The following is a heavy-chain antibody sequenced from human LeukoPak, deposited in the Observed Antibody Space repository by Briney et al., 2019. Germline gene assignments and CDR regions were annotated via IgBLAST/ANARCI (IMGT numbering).Heavy chain of an antibody. D-gene: IGHD4-23*01. J-gene: IGHJ5*02. V-gene: IGHV1-46*01. CDR2: INPSGGST. CDR1: GYTFTSYY. Sequence: GASVKVSCKASGYTFTSYYMHWVRQAPGQGLEWMGIINPSGGSTSYAQKFQGRVTMTRDMPTSTGYMELSSLRSEDTAVYYCARDNSVEDTAWWFDPWGQGTLVTVSS. CDR3: ARDNSVEDTAWWFDP.